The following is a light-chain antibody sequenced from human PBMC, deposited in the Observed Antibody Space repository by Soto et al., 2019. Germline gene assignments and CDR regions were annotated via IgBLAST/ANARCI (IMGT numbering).Light chain of an antibody. CDR1: QSISSY. CDR2: AAS. CDR3: QQSYSTT. J-gene: IGKJ3*01. Sequence: DIQMTQSPSSLSASVGDRVTITCRASQSISSYLNWYQQKPGKAPKLLIYAASSLQSGVPSRFSGTGSGTEFPLPISNLQPEDFATYYCQQSYSTTFGPGTKVNIK. V-gene: IGKV1-39*01.